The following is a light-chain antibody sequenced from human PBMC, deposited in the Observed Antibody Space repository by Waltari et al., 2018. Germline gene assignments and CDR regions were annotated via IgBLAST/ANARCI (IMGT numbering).Light chain of an antibody. CDR1: SSHIGSYL. CDR2: RDK. J-gene: IGLJ1*01. V-gene: IGLV1-47*01. CDR3: ATWDASLSGHDS. Sequence: QSVLTQPVSVSGIPGPRVTVSCSGSSSHIGSYLVSWYQQLPGAAPKLLIYRDKQRPSGVPARFSGSKSGTSASLAISGLRSEDEAEYFCATWDASLSGHDSFGTGTSVFVL.